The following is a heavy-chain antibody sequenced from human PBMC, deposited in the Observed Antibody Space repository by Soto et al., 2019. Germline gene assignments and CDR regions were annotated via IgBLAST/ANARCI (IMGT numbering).Heavy chain of an antibody. J-gene: IGHJ6*02. V-gene: IGHV3-48*03. D-gene: IGHD3-22*01. CDR3: ARDRGYYDSSGYPGYYYGMDV. CDR2: ISSSGSTI. Sequence: EVQLVESGGGLVQPGGSLRLSCAASGFTFSSYEMNWVRQAPGKGLEWVSYISSSGSTIYYADSVKGRFTISRDNAKNSLYLQMNSLRAEDTAVYYCARDRGYYDSSGYPGYYYGMDVWGQGTTVTASS. CDR1: GFTFSSYE.